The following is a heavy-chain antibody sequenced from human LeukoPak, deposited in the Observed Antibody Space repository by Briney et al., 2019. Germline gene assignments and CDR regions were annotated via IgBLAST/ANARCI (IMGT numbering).Heavy chain of an antibody. CDR3: ASLSSIVATY. CDR2: IYGDIT. V-gene: IGHV3-23*01. CDR1: GFTSSNYA. Sequence: GGSLRLSCAGSGFTSSNYAMVWVRQAPGKGLDWVSGIYGDITFDADSVKGRFTISRDNAKNSLFLQMNSLRAEDTAVYYCASLSSIVATYWGQGTLVTVSS. D-gene: IGHD5-12*01. J-gene: IGHJ4*02.